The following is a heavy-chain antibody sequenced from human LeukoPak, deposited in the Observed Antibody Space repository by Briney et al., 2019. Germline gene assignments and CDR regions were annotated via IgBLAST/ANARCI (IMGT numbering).Heavy chain of an antibody. D-gene: IGHD1-26*01. CDR2: IYYSGST. CDR3: ARGGRPIEWEHPFDP. Sequence: SETLSLTCTVSGGSISSYYWSWIRQPPGKGLEWIGYIYYSGSTNYNPSLKSRVTISVKTSKNQFSLKLSSVTAADTAVYYCARGGRPIEWEHPFDPWGQGTLVTVSS. J-gene: IGHJ5*02. V-gene: IGHV4-59*01. CDR1: GGSISSYY.